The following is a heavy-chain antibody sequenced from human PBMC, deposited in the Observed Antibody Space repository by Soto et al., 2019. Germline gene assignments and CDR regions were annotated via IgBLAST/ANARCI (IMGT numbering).Heavy chain of an antibody. Sequence: QVQLVQSGVEVKKPGASVKVSCKASGYTFTTYGISWVRQATGQGLEWVWWVSPYDGDTNYADALQGRVTMTTATSTTTAYMELRRLRSDNTAMYYCARDHGGSYQADSFDPWGQGTLVIVSS. CDR3: ARDHGGSYQADSFDP. D-gene: IGHD1-26*01. CDR2: VSPYDGDT. CDR1: GYTFTTYG. J-gene: IGHJ5*02. V-gene: IGHV1-18*01.